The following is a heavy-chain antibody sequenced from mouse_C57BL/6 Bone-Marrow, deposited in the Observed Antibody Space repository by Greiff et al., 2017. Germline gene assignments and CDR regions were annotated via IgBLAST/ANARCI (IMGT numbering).Heavy chain of an antibody. Sequence: QVQLQQSGAELVRPGTSVKVSCKASGYAFTNYLIEWVKQRPGQGLEWIGVINPGSGGTNYNEKFKGKATLTADKSSSTAYMQLSSLTSEDSAVYFCARSGSGYLFAYWGHGTLVTVSA. V-gene: IGHV1-54*01. CDR1: GYAFTNYL. J-gene: IGHJ3*01. D-gene: IGHD3-2*02. CDR2: INPGSGGT. CDR3: ARSGSGYLFAY.